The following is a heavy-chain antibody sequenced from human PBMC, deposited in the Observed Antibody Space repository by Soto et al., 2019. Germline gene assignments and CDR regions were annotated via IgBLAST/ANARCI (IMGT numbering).Heavy chain of an antibody. CDR2: TSAYNGNT. CDR3: ARDLTYYDFWSGYYNYYYGMDV. D-gene: IGHD3-3*01. CDR1: GYTFTSYG. Sequence: ASVKVSCKASGYTFTSYGISWVRQAPGQGLEWMGWTSAYNGNTNYAQKLQGRVTMTTDTSTSTAYMELRSLRSDDTAVYYCARDLTYYDFWSGYYNYYYGMDVWGQGTTVTVSS. J-gene: IGHJ6*02. V-gene: IGHV1-18*01.